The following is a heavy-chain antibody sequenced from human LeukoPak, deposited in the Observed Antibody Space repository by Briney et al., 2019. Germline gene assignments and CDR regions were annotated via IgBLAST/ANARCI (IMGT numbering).Heavy chain of an antibody. J-gene: IGHJ4*02. V-gene: IGHV4-59*01. D-gene: IGHD3-10*01. Sequence: SETLSLTCTVSGGSISTYYWSWIRQPPGKGLEWIAYIYYTGSTNYNPSLKSRVTISVDTSKNQFSLKLSSVTAADTAVYYCARSPPPYYYGSGSSVNYFDYWGQGTLVTVSS. CDR2: IYYTGST. CDR3: ARSPPPYYYGSGSSVNYFDY. CDR1: GGSISTYY.